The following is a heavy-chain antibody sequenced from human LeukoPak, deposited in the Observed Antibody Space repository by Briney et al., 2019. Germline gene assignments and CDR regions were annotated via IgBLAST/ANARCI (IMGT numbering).Heavy chain of an antibody. D-gene: IGHD5-18*01. Sequence: PSETLSLTCTVSGGSISSYYWSWIRQPPGKGLEWIGYIYYSGSTYYNPSLKSRVTISVDTSKNQFSLKLSSVTAADTAVYYCARDHRVNTYMGADYWGQGTLVTVSS. CDR3: ARDHRVNTYMGADY. CDR2: IYYSGST. J-gene: IGHJ4*02. CDR1: GGSISSYY. V-gene: IGHV4-59*12.